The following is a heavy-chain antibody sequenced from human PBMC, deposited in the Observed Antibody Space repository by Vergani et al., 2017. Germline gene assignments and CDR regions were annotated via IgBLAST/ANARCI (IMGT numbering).Heavy chain of an antibody. CDR2: ISGSGGST. Sequence: EVQLLESGGGLVQPGGSLRLSCAASGFTFSSYAMSWVRQAPGKGLEWVSAISGSGGSTYYADSVKGRFTISRDDTKNTLYLQMNSLRAEDTAVYYCAKGLLEDSSGYSLFFDYWGQGTLVTVSS. D-gene: IGHD3-22*01. CDR3: AKGLLEDSSGYSLFFDY. V-gene: IGHV3-23*01. J-gene: IGHJ4*02. CDR1: GFTFSSYA.